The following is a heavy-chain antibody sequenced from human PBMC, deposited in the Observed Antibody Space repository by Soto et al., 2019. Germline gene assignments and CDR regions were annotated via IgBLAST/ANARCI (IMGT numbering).Heavy chain of an antibody. CDR2: ISGSGGST. D-gene: IGHD3-16*02. CDR3: AKPSPITFGGVIVPYFDY. J-gene: IGHJ4*02. Sequence: VGSLRLSCAASGFTFSSYAMSWVRQAPGKGLEWVSAISGSGGSTYYADSVKGRFTISRDNSKNTLYLQMNSLRAEDTAVYYCAKPSPITFGGVIVPYFDYWGQGTLVTVSS. CDR1: GFTFSSYA. V-gene: IGHV3-23*01.